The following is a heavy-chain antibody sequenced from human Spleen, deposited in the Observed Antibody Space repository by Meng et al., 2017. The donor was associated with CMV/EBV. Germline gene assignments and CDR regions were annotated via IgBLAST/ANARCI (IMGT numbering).Heavy chain of an antibody. V-gene: IGHV1-18*01. CDR2: ISAYNGNT. CDR3: ARDRVGPTYYYCGMDV. Sequence: ASVKVSCKASGYTFTSYGISWVRQAPGQGLEWMGWISAYNGNTNYAQKLQGRVTMTTDTSTSTAYMELRSLRSEDTAVYYCARDRVGPTYYYCGMDVWGQGTTVTVSS. CDR1: GYTFTSYG. D-gene: IGHD1-26*01. J-gene: IGHJ6*02.